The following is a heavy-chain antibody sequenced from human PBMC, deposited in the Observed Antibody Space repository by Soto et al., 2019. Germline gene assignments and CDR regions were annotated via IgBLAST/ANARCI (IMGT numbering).Heavy chain of an antibody. CDR1: GFTFSRHD. D-gene: IGHD3-10*01. J-gene: IGHJ5*02. CDR2: IDSAVDA. V-gene: IGHV3-13*04. CDR3: ARGGIRGVSWNWFET. Sequence: EVQLVESGGGLVQPGGSLRLSCAASGFTFSRHDMHWVRQVTGKGLKWVSGIDSAVDAKYPASVKGRFTISRENAKNSLYLQMNSLGAGDTAVYYCARGGIRGVSWNWFETWGQGILVTVSS.